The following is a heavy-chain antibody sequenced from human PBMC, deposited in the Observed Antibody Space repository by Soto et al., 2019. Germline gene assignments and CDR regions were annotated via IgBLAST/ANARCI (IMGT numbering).Heavy chain of an antibody. CDR3: AKHPSYSNGWYYFDY. V-gene: IGHV3-23*01. D-gene: IGHD6-19*01. J-gene: IGHJ4*02. CDR1: GFTFSSYA. CDR2: ISGSGGST. Sequence: GGSLRLSCAASGFTFSSYAMSWVRQAPGKGLEWVSAISGSGGSTYYADSVKGRFTISRDNSKNTLYLQMNSLRAEDTAVYYCAKHPSYSNGWYYFDYWGQGTLVTVSS.